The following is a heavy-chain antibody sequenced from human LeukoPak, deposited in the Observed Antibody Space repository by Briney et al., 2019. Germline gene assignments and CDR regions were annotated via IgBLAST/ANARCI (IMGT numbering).Heavy chain of an antibody. CDR3: TRDHCTSINCYEYNYYGMDV. CDR2: INPNSGGT. J-gene: IGHJ6*02. D-gene: IGHD2-2*01. CDR1: GYTFTDYY. V-gene: IGHV1-2*02. Sequence: ASVKVSCKTSGYTFTDYYMQWVRQAPGQGLEWMGWINPNSGGTESAQKFQGRVTMTRDTSISTAYMELSRLRSDDTAVYYCTRDHCTSINCYEYNYYGMDVWGQGTTVTVSS.